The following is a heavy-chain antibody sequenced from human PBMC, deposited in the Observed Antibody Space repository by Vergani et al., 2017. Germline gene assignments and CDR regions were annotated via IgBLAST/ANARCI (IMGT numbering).Heavy chain of an antibody. CDR2: INHSGRT. J-gene: IGHJ5*02. Sequence: QVQLQQWGAGLLKPSETLSLTCAFYGGSFSDYYWSWLRQPPGKGLEWIGEINHSGRTNYNPSLKSRVTISVDTSKNQFSLKLNSVTAADTAVYYCARVASRSSWYVGWFDPWGQGTLVTVSS. V-gene: IGHV4-34*01. CDR1: GGSFSDYY. D-gene: IGHD6-13*01. CDR3: ARVASRSSWYVGWFDP.